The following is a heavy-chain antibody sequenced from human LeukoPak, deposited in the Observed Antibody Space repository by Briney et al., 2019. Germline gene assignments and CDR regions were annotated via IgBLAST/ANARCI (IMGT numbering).Heavy chain of an antibody. Sequence: GGSLRLSCVASGFTFSTYTMSWVRQAPGQGLEWVSAIDDTGVNTYYADSVKGRFTISRDNSKNTLYLQMNSLRAEDTAVYYCARSSERKYYFDYWGQGTLVTVSS. CDR3: ARSSERKYYFDY. CDR2: IDDTGVNT. D-gene: IGHD3-22*01. J-gene: IGHJ4*02. CDR1: GFTFSTYT. V-gene: IGHV3-23*01.